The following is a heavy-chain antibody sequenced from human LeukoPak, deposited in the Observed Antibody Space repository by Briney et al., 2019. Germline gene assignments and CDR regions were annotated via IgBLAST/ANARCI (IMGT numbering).Heavy chain of an antibody. J-gene: IGHJ4*02. CDR3: ARDDGSYSRSPGFDY. V-gene: IGHV3-21*01. Sequence: KPGGSLRLSCAASGFTFSSYSMNWVRQAPGKGLEWVSSISSSSSYIYYADSVKGRFTISRDNARISLFLQMNSLRAEDTAVYYCARDDGSYSRSPGFDYWGQGTLVTVSS. D-gene: IGHD1-26*01. CDR1: GFTFSSYS. CDR2: ISSSSSYI.